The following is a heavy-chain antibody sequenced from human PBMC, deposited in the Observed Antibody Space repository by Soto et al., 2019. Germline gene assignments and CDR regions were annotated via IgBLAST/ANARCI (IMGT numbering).Heavy chain of an antibody. D-gene: IGHD3-3*01. V-gene: IGHV3-33*01. J-gene: IGHJ4*02. Sequence: QVQLVESGGGVVQPGRSLRLSCATSGFTFSIYGMHWVRQAPGKGLEWVAVIWYDGSKKYYVDSVEGRFTISRDNSKNTLYLQMNSLRAEDTAVYYCARELRITVSGVVITDVFDYWGQGTLVTVSS. CDR1: GFTFSIYG. CDR2: IWYDGSKK. CDR3: ARELRITVSGVVITDVFDY.